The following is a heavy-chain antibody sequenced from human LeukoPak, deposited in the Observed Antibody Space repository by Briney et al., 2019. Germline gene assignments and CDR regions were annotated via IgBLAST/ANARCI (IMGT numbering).Heavy chain of an antibody. D-gene: IGHD6-19*01. V-gene: IGHV3-11*01. Sequence: GGSLRLSCAASGFTFSDYYMSWIRQAPGKGLEWVSYISSTGSIMYYADSVKGRFTISRDNAKNSVFLQMNSLRAEDTALYYCARDFSASVVETSGWYLESLDIWGQGTRVTVSS. CDR3: ARDFSASVVETSGWYLESLDI. CDR1: GFTFSDYY. J-gene: IGHJ3*02. CDR2: ISSTGSIM.